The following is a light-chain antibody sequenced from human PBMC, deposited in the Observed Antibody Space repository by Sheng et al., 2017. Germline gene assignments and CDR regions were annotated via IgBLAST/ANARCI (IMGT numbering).Light chain of an antibody. Sequence: QSALTQPASVSGSPGQSITISCTGTSSDVGGYNYVSWYQQRPGEAPKLIISDVSNRPSGVSSRFSGSKSGNTASLTISGLQAEDEADYYCSSYTVRSAYVFGTGTKVTVL. J-gene: IGLJ1*01. CDR1: SSDVGGYNY. V-gene: IGLV2-14*03. CDR2: DVS. CDR3: SSYTVRSAYV.